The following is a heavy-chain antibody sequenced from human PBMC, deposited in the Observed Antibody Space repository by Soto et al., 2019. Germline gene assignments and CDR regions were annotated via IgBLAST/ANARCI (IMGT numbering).Heavy chain of an antibody. CDR3: ARHKYHSSGPSAY. CDR1: GGSISSSSYY. Sequence: SETLSLTCTVSGGSISSSSYYWGWIRLPPGYGREGTGGTDYCGSGHYDRASRRRGTKSVEAAETLISMKLSSVTAADTAVYYCARHKYHSSGPSAYWGQGTLVTVSS. D-gene: IGHD3-22*01. J-gene: IGHJ4*02. V-gene: IGHV4-39*01. CDR2: TDYCGSG.